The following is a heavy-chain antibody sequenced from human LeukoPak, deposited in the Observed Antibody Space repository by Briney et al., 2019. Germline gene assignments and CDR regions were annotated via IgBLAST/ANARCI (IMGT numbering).Heavy chain of an antibody. CDR3: ARHRALYYSSGWDYLDY. D-gene: IGHD6-19*01. V-gene: IGHV4-39*01. CDR2: IHYTGST. J-gene: IGHJ4*02. CDR1: GDSISSSSYC. Sequence: SETLSLTCTVSGDSISSSSYCWVWLRQPPGKGLEWIATIHYTGSTYYNPSLKSRVTISVDTSKNQCSLKLSSVTAADTAVYYCARHRALYYSSGWDYLDYWGQGTLVTVSS.